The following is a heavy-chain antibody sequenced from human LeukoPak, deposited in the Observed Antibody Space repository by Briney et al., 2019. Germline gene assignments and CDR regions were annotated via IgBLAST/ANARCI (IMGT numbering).Heavy chain of an antibody. CDR2: IYYSGST. CDR1: GGSISSSSYY. V-gene: IGHV4-39*01. D-gene: IGHD2-2*01. CDR3: ARLPAGTLDQLIYA. J-gene: IGHJ5*02. Sequence: SETLSLTCTVSGGSISSSSYYWGWIRQPPGKGLEWIGSIYYSGSTYYNPSLKSRVTISVDTSKNQFSLKLSSVTAADTAVYYCARLPAGTLDQLIYAWGQGTLVTVSS.